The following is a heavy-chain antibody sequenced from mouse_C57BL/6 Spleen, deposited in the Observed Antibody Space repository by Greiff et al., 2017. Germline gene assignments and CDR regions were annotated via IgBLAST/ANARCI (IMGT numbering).Heavy chain of an antibody. J-gene: IGHJ4*01. CDR2: IYPGDGDT. CDR3: ARWGDGYYRYAMDY. Sequence: QVQLKESGPELVKPGASVKISCKASGYAFSSSWMNWVKQRPGKGLEWIGRIYPGDGDTNYNGKFKGKATLTADKSSSTAYMQLSSLTSEDSAVYFCARWGDGYYRYAMDYWGQGTSVTVSS. D-gene: IGHD2-3*01. CDR1: GYAFSSSW. V-gene: IGHV1-82*01.